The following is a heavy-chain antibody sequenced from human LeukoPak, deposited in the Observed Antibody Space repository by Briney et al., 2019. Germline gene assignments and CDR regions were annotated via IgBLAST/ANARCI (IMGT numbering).Heavy chain of an antibody. CDR3: QSRFLEWLLDY. Sequence: PSETLSLTCTVSGDSIRSNNYYWGWIRQPPGKELEWIGSIYDTGSTFYNPSLKSRVIISVDTSKSQFSLKLSSVTAADTAVYYCQSRFLEWLLDYWGQGTLVTVSS. CDR1: GDSIRSNNYY. J-gene: IGHJ4*02. CDR2: IYDTGST. V-gene: IGHV4-39*01. D-gene: IGHD3-3*01.